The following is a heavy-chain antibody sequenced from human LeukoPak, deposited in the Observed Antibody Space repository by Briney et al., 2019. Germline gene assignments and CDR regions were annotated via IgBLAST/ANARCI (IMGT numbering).Heavy chain of an antibody. CDR3: ARDRAGPGAHPYSSSHPDY. CDR2: IYTSGST. Sequence: MASETLSLTCTVSGGSISSYYWSWIRQPAGKGLEWIGRIYTSGSTNYNPSLKSRVTMSVDTSKNQFSLKLSSVTAADTAVYYCARDRAGPGAHPYSSSHPDYWGQGTLVTVSS. J-gene: IGHJ4*02. D-gene: IGHD6-6*01. CDR1: GGSISSYY. V-gene: IGHV4-4*07.